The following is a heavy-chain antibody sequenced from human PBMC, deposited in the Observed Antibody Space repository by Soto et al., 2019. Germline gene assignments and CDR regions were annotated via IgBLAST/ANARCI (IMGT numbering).Heavy chain of an antibody. CDR2: ISYDGSNK. D-gene: IGHD1-26*01. V-gene: IGHV3-30*18. J-gene: IGHJ6*02. Sequence: QVQLVESGGGVVQPGRSLRLSCAASGFTFSSYGMHWVRQAPGKGLEWVAVISYDGSNKYYADSVKGRFTISRDNSKNTLYLQMNSLRAEDTAVYYCAKELRMGFYSPLPYYYYGMDVWGQGTTVTVSS. CDR1: GFTFSSYG. CDR3: AKELRMGFYSPLPYYYYGMDV.